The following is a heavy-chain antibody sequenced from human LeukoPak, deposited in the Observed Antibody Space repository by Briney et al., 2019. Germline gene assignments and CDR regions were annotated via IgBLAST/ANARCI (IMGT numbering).Heavy chain of an antibody. D-gene: IGHD3-22*01. CDR1: SGSISSGDYY. CDR3: ARVVAADYYDSSGSIDY. V-gene: IGHV4-30-4*01. J-gene: IGHJ4*02. Sequence: SQTLSLTCTVSSGSISSGDYYWSWIRQPPGTGLEWIEYIYYTGSTYYNPSLKSRVTISVDTSKNQFSLKLSSVTAADTAVYFCARVVAADYYDSSGSIDYWGQGTLVTVSS. CDR2: IYYTGST.